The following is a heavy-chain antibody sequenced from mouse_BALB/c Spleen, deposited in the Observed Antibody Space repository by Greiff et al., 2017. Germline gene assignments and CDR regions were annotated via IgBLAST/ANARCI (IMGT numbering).Heavy chain of an antibody. Sequence: QVQLQQSGAELAKPGASVKMSCKASGYTFTSYWMHWVKQRPGQGLEWIGYINPSTGYTEYNQKFKDKATLTADKSSSTAYMQLSSLTSEDSAVYYCASPSDAMDYWGQGTSVTVSS. CDR2: INPSTGYT. CDR1: GYTFTSYW. J-gene: IGHJ4*01. CDR3: ASPSDAMDY. V-gene: IGHV1-7*01.